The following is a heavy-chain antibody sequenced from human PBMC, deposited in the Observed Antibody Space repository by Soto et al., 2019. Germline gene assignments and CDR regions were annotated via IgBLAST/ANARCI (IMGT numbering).Heavy chain of an antibody. CDR1: GYSISSGYY. D-gene: IGHD3-16*01. CDR3: ARLIQLRSRNWFDP. Sequence: SETLSLTCAVSGYSISSGYYWGWIRQPPGKGLEWIGSIYHGGSTYYTPSLKSRVTISVDTSKNQFSLKLSSVTAADTAVYYCARLIQLRSRNWFDPWGQGXLVTVSS. CDR2: IYHGGST. J-gene: IGHJ5*02. V-gene: IGHV4-38-2*01.